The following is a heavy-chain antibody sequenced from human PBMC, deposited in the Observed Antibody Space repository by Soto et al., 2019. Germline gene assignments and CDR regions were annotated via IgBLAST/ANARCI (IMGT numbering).Heavy chain of an antibody. CDR3: ARDQPHSNGNNFYTNNWFDP. CDR1: GYPFTRSA. J-gene: IGHJ5*02. D-gene: IGHD3-16*01. CDR2: INAGNHHT. V-gene: IGHV1-3*01. Sequence: QVQLVQSGAEVRKPGASVKVSCQASGYPFTRSAIHWLRQAPGQRLEWMGCINAGNHHTKYSQKFQGRVSITTDTSASTVFMDLSSLTSEDTAVYYCARDQPHSNGNNFYTNNWFDPWGQGTLVTVS.